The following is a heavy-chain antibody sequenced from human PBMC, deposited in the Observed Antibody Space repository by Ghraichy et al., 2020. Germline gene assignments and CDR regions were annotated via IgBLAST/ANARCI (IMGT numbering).Heavy chain of an antibody. CDR3: ARGASYYDFWSGYSVDYTYYYMDV. Sequence: SETLSLTCTVSGGSISSYYWSWIRQLSGKGLEWIGYIYYSGSTNYNPSLKSRVTISVDTSKNQFSLKLISVTAADTAVYYCARGASYYDFWSGYSVDYTYYYMDVWSKGTTITVS. J-gene: IGHJ6*03. V-gene: IGHV4-59*01. D-gene: IGHD3-3*01. CDR1: GGSISSYY. CDR2: IYYSGST.